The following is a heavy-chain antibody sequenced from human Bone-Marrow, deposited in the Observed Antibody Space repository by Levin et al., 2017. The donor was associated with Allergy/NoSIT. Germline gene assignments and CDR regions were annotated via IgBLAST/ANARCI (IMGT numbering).Heavy chain of an antibody. Sequence: SETLSLTCTVSGDSITNYYWSWIRQPPGKGLEWIGDIFYSGVTDYNPSLESRVTMSTDTSKNQFTLNLRSVTAADTAVYFCARLPGHDPIVVTTTGFDPWGQGTLVTVSS. CDR1: GDSITNYY. CDR2: IFYSGVT. V-gene: IGHV4-59*01. J-gene: IGHJ5*02. CDR3: ARLPGHDPIVVTTTGFDP. D-gene: IGHD3-22*01.